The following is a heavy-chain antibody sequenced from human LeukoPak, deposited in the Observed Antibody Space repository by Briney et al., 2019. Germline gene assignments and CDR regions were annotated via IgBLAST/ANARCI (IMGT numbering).Heavy chain of an antibody. CDR2: IKSKSDGGTT. Sequence: GGSLRLSCAASGFAFNDAWMSWVRQAPGKGLEWVGRIKSKSDGGTTDYAAIVKGRFTVSRDDSKNMLYLQMNSLKTEDTALYYCTTGTGTADYWGQGTLVTVSS. D-gene: IGHD1-7*01. CDR1: GFAFNDAW. V-gene: IGHV3-15*01. CDR3: TTGTGTADY. J-gene: IGHJ4*02.